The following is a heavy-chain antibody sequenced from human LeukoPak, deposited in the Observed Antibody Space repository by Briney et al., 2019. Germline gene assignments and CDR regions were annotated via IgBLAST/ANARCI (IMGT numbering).Heavy chain of an antibody. V-gene: IGHV3-74*03. D-gene: IGHD3-9*01. Sequence: GPSLRLSCAASGYTFSTYWMHWVRPAPEKGLVWVSRIRRDGSSITYADSVKGRFTISRDNAKNTLYLQMNGLRAEDTAVYYCATPRGPDYSDILTDWGEGTLVTVSS. CDR3: ATPRGPDYSDILTD. J-gene: IGHJ4*02. CDR1: GYTFSTYW. CDR2: IRRDGSSI.